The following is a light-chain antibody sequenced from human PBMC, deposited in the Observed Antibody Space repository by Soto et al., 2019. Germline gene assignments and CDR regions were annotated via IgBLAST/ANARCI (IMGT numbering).Light chain of an antibody. J-gene: IGLJ3*02. CDR1: SSDVGGYNY. V-gene: IGLV2-11*01. Sequence: QSALTQPRSVSGSPGQSVTISCTGTSSDVGGYNYVSWYQQHPGKAPKLMIYDVSKRPSGVPDRFSGSKSGNTASLTISGLQAEDEADYYCRSYAGSCTWVFGGGTKLTVL. CDR3: RSYAGSCTWV. CDR2: DVS.